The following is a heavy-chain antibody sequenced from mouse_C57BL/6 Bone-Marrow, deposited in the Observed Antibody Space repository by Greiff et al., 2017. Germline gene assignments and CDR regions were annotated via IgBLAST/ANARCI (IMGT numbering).Heavy chain of an antibody. Sequence: QVQLQQPGAELVRPGSSVKLSCKASGYTFTSYWMHWVKQRPIQGLEWIGNIDPSDSETHYNQKFKDKATLTVDKSSSAAYMQLSSLTSEDSAVYYCATSDYSKGYAMDYWGQGTSGTVAS. CDR1: GYTFTSYW. CDR2: IDPSDSET. J-gene: IGHJ4*01. D-gene: IGHD2-5*01. CDR3: ATSDYSKGYAMDY. V-gene: IGHV1-52*01.